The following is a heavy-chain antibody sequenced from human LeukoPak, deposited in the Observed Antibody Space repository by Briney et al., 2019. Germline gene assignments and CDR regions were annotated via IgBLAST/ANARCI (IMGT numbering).Heavy chain of an antibody. Sequence: SETLSLTCAVYGGSFSGYYWSWIRQPPGKGLERIGEINHSGSTNYNPSLKSRVTISVDTSKNQFSLKLSSVTAADTAVYYCARFPRDYYDSSGYYGEGFDYWGQGTLVTVSS. D-gene: IGHD3-22*01. CDR1: GGSFSGYY. V-gene: IGHV4-34*01. J-gene: IGHJ4*02. CDR2: INHSGST. CDR3: ARFPRDYYDSSGYYGEGFDY.